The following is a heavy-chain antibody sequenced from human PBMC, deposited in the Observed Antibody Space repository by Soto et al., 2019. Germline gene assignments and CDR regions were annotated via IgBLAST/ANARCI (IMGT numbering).Heavy chain of an antibody. Sequence: SETLSLTCTVSGGSISSSSYYWGWIRQPPGKGLEWIGSIYYSGSTYYNPSLKSRVTISVDTSKNQFSLKLSSVTAADTAVYYFAINSGSYDWFDPWCQGTLVTVSS. CDR1: GGSISSSSYY. CDR3: AINSGSYDWFDP. D-gene: IGHD1-26*01. J-gene: IGHJ5*02. V-gene: IGHV4-39*01. CDR2: IYYSGST.